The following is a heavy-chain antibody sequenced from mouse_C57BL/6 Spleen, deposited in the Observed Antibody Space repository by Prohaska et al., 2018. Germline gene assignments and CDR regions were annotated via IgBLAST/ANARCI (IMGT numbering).Heavy chain of an antibody. Sequence: STFGMGVGWIRQPSGKRMEWLAHIWWDDDKYYNPALKSRLTISKDTSKNQVFLKIANVHTADTATYYCARIPYYYGSSPYCFDYWGQGTTLTVSS. CDR2: IWWDDDK. V-gene: IGHV8-8*01. CDR1: STFGMG. CDR3: ARIPYYYGSSPYCFDY. J-gene: IGHJ2*01. D-gene: IGHD1-1*01.